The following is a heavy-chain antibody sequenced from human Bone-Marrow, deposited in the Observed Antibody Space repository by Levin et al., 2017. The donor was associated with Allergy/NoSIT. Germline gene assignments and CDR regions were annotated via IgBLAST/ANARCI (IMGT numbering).Heavy chain of an antibody. CDR1: GLTFSKYA. D-gene: IGHD2-21*02. Sequence: PGGSLRLSCAASGLTFSKYAMSWVRQAPGKGLEWVSAISGSGGSTYYADSVKGRFTISRDNSKSTLYLQMNSLRAEDTAVYYCAKAVGGDGGGRCDYWGQGTLVTVSS. CDR2: ISGSGGST. V-gene: IGHV3-23*01. CDR3: AKAVGGDGGGRCDY. J-gene: IGHJ4*02.